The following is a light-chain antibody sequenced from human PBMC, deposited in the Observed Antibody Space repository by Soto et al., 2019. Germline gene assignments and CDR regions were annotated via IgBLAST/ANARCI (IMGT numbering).Light chain of an antibody. CDR2: LVS. V-gene: IGLV2-14*01. CDR1: SSDVGSYNY. Sequence: QSALTHPASVSGSPGQSITISYTGTSSDVGSYNYVSWYQQHPGKAPKLMIYLVSDRPSAISTRFSGSKSGNTASLTTSRLQTEDEADYYCSSYTSSSTLFGTGTRSPS. CDR3: SSYTSSSTL. J-gene: IGLJ1*01.